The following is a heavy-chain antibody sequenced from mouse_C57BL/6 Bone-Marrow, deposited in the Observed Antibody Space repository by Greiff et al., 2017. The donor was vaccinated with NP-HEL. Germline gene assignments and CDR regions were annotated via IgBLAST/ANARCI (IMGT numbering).Heavy chain of an antibody. V-gene: IGHV1-15*01. CDR1: GYTFTDYE. CDR2: IDPETGGT. J-gene: IGHJ4*01. CDR3: TKLTGTDYYAMDY. Sequence: VKLQESGAELVRPGASVTLSCKASGYTFTDYEMHWVKQTPVHGLEWIGAIDPETGGTAYNQKFKGKAILTAYKSSSTAYMELRSLTSEDSAVYYCTKLTGTDYYAMDYWGQGTSVTVSS. D-gene: IGHD4-1*01.